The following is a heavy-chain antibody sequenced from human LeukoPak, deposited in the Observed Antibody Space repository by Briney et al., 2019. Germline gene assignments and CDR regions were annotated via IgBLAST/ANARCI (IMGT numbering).Heavy chain of an antibody. J-gene: IGHJ4*02. CDR3: ARVGYYYGSGSFKAYYFDY. V-gene: IGHV4-31*03. CDR2: IYYSGST. D-gene: IGHD3-10*01. Sequence: SETLSLTCTVSGGSISSGGYYWSWIRQHPGKGLEWIGYIYYSGSTYYNPSLKSRVTISVDTSKNRFSLKLSSVTAADTAVYYCARVGYYYGSGSFKAYYFDYWGQGTLVTVSS. CDR1: GGSISSGGYY.